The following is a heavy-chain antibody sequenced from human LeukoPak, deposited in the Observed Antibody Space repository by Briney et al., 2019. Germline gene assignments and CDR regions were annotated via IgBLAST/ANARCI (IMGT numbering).Heavy chain of an antibody. Sequence: GGSLRLSCAASGFTFSNAWMNWVRQAPGKGLQWVGRIKTKSDGATTDYAAPVKGRFTISRDDSKNTLFPQMNSLKTEDTAVYFCSRSNFWNYEHYLDYGGLGTLVTVSS. CDR2: IKTKSDGATT. D-gene: IGHD1-7*01. V-gene: IGHV3-15*01. J-gene: IGHJ4*02. CDR1: GFTFSNAW. CDR3: SRSNFWNYEHYLDY.